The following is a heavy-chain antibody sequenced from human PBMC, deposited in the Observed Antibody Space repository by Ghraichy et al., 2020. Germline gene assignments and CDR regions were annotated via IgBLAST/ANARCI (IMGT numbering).Heavy chain of an antibody. CDR3: AREVIAVDINYFDY. CDR2: IYHSGST. D-gene: IGHD6-19*01. Sequence: ESLNISCAVSGGSISSSNWWSWVRQPPGKGLEWIGEIYHSGSTNYNPSLKSRVTISVDKSKNQFSLKLSSVTAADTAVYYCAREVIAVDINYFDYWGQGTLVTVSS. CDR1: GGSISSSNW. J-gene: IGHJ4*02. V-gene: IGHV4-4*02.